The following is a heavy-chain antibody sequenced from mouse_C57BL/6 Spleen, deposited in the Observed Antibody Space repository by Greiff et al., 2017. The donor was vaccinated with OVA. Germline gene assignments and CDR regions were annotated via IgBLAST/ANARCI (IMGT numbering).Heavy chain of an antibody. Sequence: LVESGAELVRPGTSVKVSCKASGYAFTNYLIEWVKQRPGQGLEWIGVINPGSGGYNYNEKFKGKATLTADKSSSTAYMQLSSLTSEDSAVYFCARTGGNYLYYFDYWGQGTTLTVSS. D-gene: IGHD2-1*01. CDR1: GYAFTNYL. J-gene: IGHJ2*01. V-gene: IGHV1-54*01. CDR3: ARTGGNYLYYFDY. CDR2: INPGSGGY.